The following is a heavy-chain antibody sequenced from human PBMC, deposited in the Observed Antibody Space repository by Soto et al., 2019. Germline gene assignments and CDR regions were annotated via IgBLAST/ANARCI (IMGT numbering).Heavy chain of an antibody. V-gene: IGHV1-69*12. CDR3: ARVYCISTSCYINWFDP. Sequence: QVQLVQSGAEVKKPGSSVKVSCKASGGTFSSYAISWVRQAPGQGLEWMGGIITIFGTANYAQKFQGRVTITAEEATSTAYMELSSLRSEDTAVYYCARVYCISTSCYINWFDPWGQGTLVTVSS. D-gene: IGHD2-2*01. CDR2: IITIFGTA. J-gene: IGHJ5*02. CDR1: GGTFSSYA.